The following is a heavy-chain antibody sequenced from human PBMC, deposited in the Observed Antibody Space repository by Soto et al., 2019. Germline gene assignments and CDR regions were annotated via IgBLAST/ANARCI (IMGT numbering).Heavy chain of an antibody. CDR2: IWYDGSNK. V-gene: IGHV3-33*01. Sequence: GGSLRLSCAASGFTFSSYGMHWVRQAPGKGLEWVAVIWYDGSNKYYADSVKGRFTISRDNCKNTLYLQMNSLRAEDTAVYYCARDYPPSGLRGIAVAGPSATRKPLGYCGQGTLVTVSS. CDR3: ARDYPPSGLRGIAVAGPSATRKPLGY. CDR1: GFTFSSYG. J-gene: IGHJ4*02. D-gene: IGHD6-19*01.